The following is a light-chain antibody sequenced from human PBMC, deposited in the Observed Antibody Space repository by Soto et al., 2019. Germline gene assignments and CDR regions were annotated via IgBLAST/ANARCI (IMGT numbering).Light chain of an antibody. CDR1: QTISSW. Sequence: DIQMTQSPSTLSGSVGDRVTITCRASQTISSWLAWYQQKPGKAPKLLIYKASTLKSGVPSRFSGSGSGTDFTLTISSLQPDDFATYYVQHSKSYSEAFGQGTKVELK. CDR2: KAS. J-gene: IGKJ1*01. CDR3: QHSKSYSEA. V-gene: IGKV1-5*03.